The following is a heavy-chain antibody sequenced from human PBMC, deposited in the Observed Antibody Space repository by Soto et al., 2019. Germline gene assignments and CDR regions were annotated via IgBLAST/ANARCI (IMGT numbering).Heavy chain of an antibody. Sequence: ASVKVSCKASGYTFTSYDINWVRQATGQGLEWMGWMNPNSGNTGYAQKFQGRVTMTRNTSISTAYMELGSLRSEDTAVYYCARGNYSSSWYWDYYYYMDVWGKGTTVTVSS. CDR1: GYTFTSYD. D-gene: IGHD6-13*01. CDR3: ARGNYSSSWYWDYYYYMDV. J-gene: IGHJ6*03. CDR2: MNPNSGNT. V-gene: IGHV1-8*01.